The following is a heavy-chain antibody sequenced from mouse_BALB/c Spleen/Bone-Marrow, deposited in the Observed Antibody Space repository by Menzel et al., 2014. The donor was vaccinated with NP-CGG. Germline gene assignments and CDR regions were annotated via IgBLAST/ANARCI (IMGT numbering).Heavy chain of an antibody. Sequence: VQLQQSGAELVKPGASVKLSCTASGFNIKDTYMHWVKQRPEQGLEWIGRIDPANGNTKYDPKFQGKATITADTSSNTAYLQLSSLTSEDTAVYYCARWEYYAMDYWGQGTSVTVSA. CDR3: ARWEYYAMDY. D-gene: IGHD4-1*01. CDR2: IDPANGNT. J-gene: IGHJ4*01. V-gene: IGHV14-3*02. CDR1: GFNIKDTY.